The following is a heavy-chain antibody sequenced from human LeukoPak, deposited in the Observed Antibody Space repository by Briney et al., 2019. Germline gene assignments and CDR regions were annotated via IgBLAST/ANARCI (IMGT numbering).Heavy chain of an antibody. CDR2: INPSGGST. D-gene: IGHD5-24*01. J-gene: IGHJ3*02. CDR3: ARDRWLQFKDDAFDI. Sequence: ASVKVSCRASGYTFTNYYMHWVRQAPGQGLEWMGIINPSGGSTNYAQKFQGRVTMTRDMSMSTVYMELSSLRSEDTAVFYCARDRWLQFKDDAFDIWGQGTMVTVSS. CDR1: GYTFTNYY. V-gene: IGHV1-46*01.